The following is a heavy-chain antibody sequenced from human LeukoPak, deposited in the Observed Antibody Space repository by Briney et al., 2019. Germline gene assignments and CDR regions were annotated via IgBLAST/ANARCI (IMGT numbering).Heavy chain of an antibody. V-gene: IGHV3-23*01. CDR1: GLTFSSYA. J-gene: IGHJ4*02. CDR2: ISGSGIST. D-gene: IGHD4-17*01. CDR3: AKEWAYGDYTTVDAY. Sequence: HPGGSLRLSCAASGLTFSSYAMNWVRQAPGKGLEWVSHISGSGISTYYADSVKGRFTISRDNSKNTLYLQMNSLRAEDTAVYYCAKEWAYGDYTTVDAYWGQGTLVTVSS.